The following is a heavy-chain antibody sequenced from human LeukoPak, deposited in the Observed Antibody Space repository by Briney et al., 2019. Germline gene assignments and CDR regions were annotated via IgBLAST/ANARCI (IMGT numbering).Heavy chain of an antibody. J-gene: IGHJ3*02. Sequence: PGGSLRLSCAASGFTFSDYYMSWIRQAPGKGLEWVSYIAGSVSTIYYADSVKGRFTISRDNAKNSLYLQMNSLRAEDTAVYYCARGGHYGSLTGNAFDIWGQGTMVTVSS. V-gene: IGHV3-11*04. CDR2: IAGSVSTI. CDR3: ARGGHYGSLTGNAFDI. CDR1: GFTFSDYY. D-gene: IGHD4-17*01.